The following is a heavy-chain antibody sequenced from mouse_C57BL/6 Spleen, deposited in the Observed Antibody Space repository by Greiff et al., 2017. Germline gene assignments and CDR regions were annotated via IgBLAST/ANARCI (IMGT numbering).Heavy chain of an antibody. CDR1: GFTFSDYY. V-gene: IGHV5-16*01. Sequence: EVKLMESEGGLVQPGSSMKLSCTASGFTFSDYYMAWVRQVPEKGLEWVANINYDGSSTYYLDSLKSRFIISSDNAKNILYLQMSSLKSEDTATYYCARAYDYDDYWYFDVWGTGTTVTVSS. CDR3: ARAYDYDDYWYFDV. D-gene: IGHD2-4*01. J-gene: IGHJ1*03. CDR2: INYDGSST.